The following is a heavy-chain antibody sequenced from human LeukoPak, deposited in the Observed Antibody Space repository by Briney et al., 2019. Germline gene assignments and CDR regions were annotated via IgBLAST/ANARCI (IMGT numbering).Heavy chain of an antibody. J-gene: IGHJ4*02. CDR2: INHSGST. Sequence: SETLSLTCAVYGGSFSGYYWSWIRQPPGKGLEWIGEINHSGSTNYNPPLKSRVTISVDTSKNQFSLKLSSVTAADTAVYYCARGYDILTGYYTWGQGTLVTVSS. V-gene: IGHV4-34*01. D-gene: IGHD3-9*01. CDR3: ARGYDILTGYYT. CDR1: GGSFSGYY.